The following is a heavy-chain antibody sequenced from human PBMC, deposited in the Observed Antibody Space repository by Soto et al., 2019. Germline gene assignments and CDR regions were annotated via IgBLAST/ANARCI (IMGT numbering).Heavy chain of an antibody. CDR3: AREPGSLYGAPRLSWLEHWYFDL. V-gene: IGHV3-30-3*01. D-gene: IGHD4-17*01. Sequence: QVQLVESGGGVVQPGRSLRLSCAASGFTFSSYAMHWVRQAPGKGLEWVAVISYDGSNKYYADSVKGRFTISRDNSKNTLYLQMNSLRAEDTAVYYCAREPGSLYGAPRLSWLEHWYFDLWGRGTLVTVSS. CDR2: ISYDGSNK. CDR1: GFTFSSYA. J-gene: IGHJ2*01.